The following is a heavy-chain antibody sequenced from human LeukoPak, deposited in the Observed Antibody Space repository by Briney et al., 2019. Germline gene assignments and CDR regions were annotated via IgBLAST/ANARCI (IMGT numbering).Heavy chain of an antibody. D-gene: IGHD6-13*01. CDR1: GGSISSYY. V-gene: IGHV4-59*01. J-gene: IGHJ5*02. CDR2: IYYSGST. Sequence: SETLSLTCTVSGGSISSYYWSWIRQPPGEGLEWIGYIYYSGSTNYNPSLKSRVTISVDTSKNQFSLKLSSVTAADTAVYYCASLGIAAAGTNLGNWFDPWGQGTLVTVSS. CDR3: ASLGIAAAGTNLGNWFDP.